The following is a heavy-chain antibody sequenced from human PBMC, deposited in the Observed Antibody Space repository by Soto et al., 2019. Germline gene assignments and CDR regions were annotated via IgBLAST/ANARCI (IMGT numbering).Heavy chain of an antibody. Sequence: SVKVSCKASGYTFTSYGISWVRQAPGQGLEWMGWISAYNGNTNYAQKLQGRVTMTTDTSTSTAYMELRSLRSDDTAVYYCARDKLRITMVRGVVSPPDVWGKGTTVTVSS. CDR1: GYTFTSYG. J-gene: IGHJ6*04. V-gene: IGHV1-18*01. CDR3: ARDKLRITMVRGVVSPPDV. D-gene: IGHD3-10*01. CDR2: ISAYNGNT.